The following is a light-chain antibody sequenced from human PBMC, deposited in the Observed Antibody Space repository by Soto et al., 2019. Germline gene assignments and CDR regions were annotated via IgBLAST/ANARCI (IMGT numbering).Light chain of an antibody. CDR1: QTINNW. CDR2: RAS. V-gene: IGKV1-5*03. CDR3: QQYNGYSGT. Sequence: DIQMTLSPSTLSASIGDRVTITCRASQTINNWLAWYQQKPGRAPKLFIYRASRLESGVPTRFSGSGSGTEFTLTIRSQQSDYFASYYCQQYNGYSGTFGQGTKVEMK. J-gene: IGKJ1*01.